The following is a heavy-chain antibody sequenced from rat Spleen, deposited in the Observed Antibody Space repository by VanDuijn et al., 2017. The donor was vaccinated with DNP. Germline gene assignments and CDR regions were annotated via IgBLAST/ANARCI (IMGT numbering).Heavy chain of an antibody. CDR3: ARYTTGVDY. V-gene: IGHV3-1*01. D-gene: IGHD1-11*01. CDR1: GYSISRNY. Sequence: EVQLQESGPGLLKPSQSLSLTCSVTGYSISRNYWGWIRKFPGNKMEWIGHISYIGTTTYSPSLKSRISITRDTSKNQFFLKLNSVTTEDTATYYCARYTTGVDYWGQGVMVTVSS. J-gene: IGHJ2*01. CDR2: ISYIGTT.